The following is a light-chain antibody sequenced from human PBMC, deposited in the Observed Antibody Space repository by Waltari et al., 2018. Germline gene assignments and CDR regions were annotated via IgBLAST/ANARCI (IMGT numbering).Light chain of an antibody. J-gene: IGLJ1*01. Sequence: QSVLTQPPSASGTPGQRVTIPCSGSSSNIGTNYVYWYQQLPGTAPKLLIYTNNKWPSGVPDRFSGSKSGTSGSLAISGLRSEDEADYFCAAWDDTLTGYVFGPGTKVTVL. V-gene: IGLV1-47*01. CDR1: SSNIGTNY. CDR2: TNN. CDR3: AAWDDTLTGYV.